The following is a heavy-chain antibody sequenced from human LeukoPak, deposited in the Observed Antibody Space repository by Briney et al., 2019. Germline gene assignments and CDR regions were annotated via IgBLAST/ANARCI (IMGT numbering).Heavy chain of an antibody. V-gene: IGHV3-21*01. D-gene: IGHD3-16*02. Sequence: PGGSLRLSCAASGFTFSSYSMNWVRQAPGKGLEWVSSISSSSSYIYYADSVKGRFTISRDNAKNSLYLQMNSLRAEDTAVYYCARPRLSRGVIVTDFDYWGQGTLVTVSS. CDR1: GFTFSSYS. J-gene: IGHJ4*02. CDR2: ISSSSSYI. CDR3: ARPRLSRGVIVTDFDY.